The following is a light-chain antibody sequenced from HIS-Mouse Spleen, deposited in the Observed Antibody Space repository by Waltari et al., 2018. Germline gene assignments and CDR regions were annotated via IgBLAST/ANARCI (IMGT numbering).Light chain of an antibody. CDR1: SGHSSYA. CDR3: QTWGTGILVV. V-gene: IGLV4-69*01. Sequence: QLVLTQSPSASASLGASVKLTCTLSSGHSSYATAWHQQQPEKGPRYLMKLNSDGSHSKGDGIPDRFSGSSSGAERYLTISSLQSEDEADYYCQTWGTGILVVFGGGTKLTVL. CDR2: LNSDGSH. J-gene: IGLJ2*01.